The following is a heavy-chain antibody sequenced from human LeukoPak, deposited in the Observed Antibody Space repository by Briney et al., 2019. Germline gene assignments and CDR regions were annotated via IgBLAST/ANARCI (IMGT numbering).Heavy chain of an antibody. D-gene: IGHD6-13*01. CDR1: GDTFSNYD. J-gene: IGHJ4*02. Sequence: ASVKVSCKASGDTFSNYDVTWVRQAPGQGLEWMGRIIPVFDTAKYAQNFQGRVTMTTDESSSTAYMELYILRSEDTAVYYCALSAEKQLVYFDFWGQGTLVTVSS. CDR3: ALSAEKQLVYFDF. CDR2: IIPVFDTA. V-gene: IGHV1-69*05.